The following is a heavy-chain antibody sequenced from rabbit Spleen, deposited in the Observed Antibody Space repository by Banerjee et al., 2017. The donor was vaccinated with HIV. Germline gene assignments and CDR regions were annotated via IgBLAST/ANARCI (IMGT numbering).Heavy chain of an antibody. D-gene: IGHD6-1*01. Sequence: QEQLVESGGGLVQPEGSLTLTCTASGVSFSSRYYLCWVRQAPGKGLEWIGYIDLVFGTTYYATWVNGRFTISSHNAQNTLYLQVKSLTAADTATYFCARMYRLYGGIGYVYVTGYFNLWGPGTLVTVS. V-gene: IGHV1S47*01. CDR1: GVSFSSRY. CDR3: ARMYRLYGGIGYVYVTGYFNL. J-gene: IGHJ4*01. CDR2: IDLVFGTT.